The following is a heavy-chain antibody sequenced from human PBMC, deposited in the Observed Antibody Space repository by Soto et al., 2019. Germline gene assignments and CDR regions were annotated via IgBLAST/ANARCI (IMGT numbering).Heavy chain of an antibody. D-gene: IGHD6-25*01. V-gene: IGHV4-4*02. CDR2: IFHTGGT. CDR1: SDSIAGENW. Sequence: QVQLQESGPGLVKPSETLSLTCTVSSDSIAGENWWSWVRQPPGMGLEWIGEIFHTGGTNYNSSLKGRVTMEVDKSKNQFSLKLISATAADTAVYYCARVFSSGSGWMYYFDFWGQGTLVSVSS. J-gene: IGHJ4*02. CDR3: ARVFSSGSGWMYYFDF.